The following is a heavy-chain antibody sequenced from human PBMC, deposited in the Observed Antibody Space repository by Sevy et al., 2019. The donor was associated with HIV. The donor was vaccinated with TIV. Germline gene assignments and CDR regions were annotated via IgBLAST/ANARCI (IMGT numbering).Heavy chain of an antibody. Sequence: GGSLRLSCAASGFVFNTYSMNWVRQAPGTGLEWLSYINRDGGAISYADSVKGRFTISRDNAKNSLHLQMNSLRAEDTAVYYCMRTVSGTFRYDDYWGQGTLVTVSS. CDR1: GFVFNTYS. CDR2: INRDGGAI. J-gene: IGHJ4*02. D-gene: IGHD3-16*02. V-gene: IGHV3-48*01. CDR3: MRTVSGTFRYDDY.